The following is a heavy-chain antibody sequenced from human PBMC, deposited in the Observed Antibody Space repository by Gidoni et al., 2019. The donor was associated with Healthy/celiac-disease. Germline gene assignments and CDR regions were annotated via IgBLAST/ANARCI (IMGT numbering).Heavy chain of an antibody. CDR3: ARDVAVAGKMFDY. D-gene: IGHD6-19*01. V-gene: IGHV4-30-4*01. CDR2: IYYSGST. CDR1: GGSIRSGDYY. Sequence: QVQLQESGPGLLMPSQTLSLTCTVSGGSIRSGDYYWSWIRPPPGKGREWIGYIYYSGSTYYNPSLKSRVTISVDTSKNQFSLKLSSVTAAETAVYYCARDVAVAGKMFDYWGQGTLVTVSS. J-gene: IGHJ4*02.